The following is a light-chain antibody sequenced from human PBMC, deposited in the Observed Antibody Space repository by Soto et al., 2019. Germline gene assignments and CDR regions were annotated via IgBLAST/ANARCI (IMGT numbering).Light chain of an antibody. V-gene: IGKV3D-20*02. CDR1: QSVRSSH. CDR3: QQRGNWPS. CDR2: GAS. J-gene: IGKJ4*01. Sequence: EIVLTQSPGTLSLSRGERATLSCRASQSVRSSHLAWYQQKPGQAPRLLIYGASSRATGIPDRFSGSGSGTDFTLTISSLEPEDFALYYCQQRGNWPSFGGGTKVDIK.